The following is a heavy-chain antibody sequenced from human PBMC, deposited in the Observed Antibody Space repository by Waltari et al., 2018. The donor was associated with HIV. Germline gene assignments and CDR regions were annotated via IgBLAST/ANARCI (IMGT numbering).Heavy chain of an antibody. CDR2: IIPILGIA. V-gene: IGHV1-69*04. D-gene: IGHD6-6*01. J-gene: IGHJ5*02. CDR3: ARGGGYSSSWNWFDP. Sequence: QVQLVQSGAEVKKPGSSVKVSCKASGGTFSSYAISLVRPAPGQGLEWMGRIIPILGIANYAQKFQGRVTITADKSTSTAYMELSSLRSEDTAVYYCARGGGYSSSWNWFDPWGQGTLVTVSS. CDR1: GGTFSSYA.